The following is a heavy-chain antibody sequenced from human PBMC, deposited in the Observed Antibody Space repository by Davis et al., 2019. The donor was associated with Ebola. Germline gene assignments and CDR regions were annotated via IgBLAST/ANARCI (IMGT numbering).Heavy chain of an antibody. D-gene: IGHD3-9*01. J-gene: IGHJ5*02. V-gene: IGHV3-74*01. CDR3: TRDFDWHDGS. CDR2: INSDGSKT. CDR1: GFTSTYNW. Sequence: GESLKISCAASGFTSTYNWIHWVRQAPGKGLVWVSRINSDGSKTGYADSVKGRFTISRDNAKSTLYLQMNSLRAEDTAVYYCTRDFDWHDGSWGQGTLVTVSS.